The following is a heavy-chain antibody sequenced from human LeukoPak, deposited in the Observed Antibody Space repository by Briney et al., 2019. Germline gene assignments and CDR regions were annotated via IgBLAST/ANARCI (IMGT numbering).Heavy chain of an antibody. CDR1: ALTFSPYY. J-gene: IGHJ4*02. D-gene: IGHD2-21*02. V-gene: IGHV4-34*01. CDR2: INHSGST. CDR3: ARGGFYCGGDCYVDY. Sequence: TSETLSLTCAGYALTFSPYYWSWLRQRPGKGREWFVEINHSGSTNYNPSLKSRVTISVDTSKNQFSLRLSSVTAADTAVYYCARGGFYCGGDCYVDYWGQGTLVTVSS.